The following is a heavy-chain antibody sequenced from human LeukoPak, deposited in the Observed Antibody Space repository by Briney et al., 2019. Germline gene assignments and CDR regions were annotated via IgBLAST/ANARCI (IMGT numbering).Heavy chain of an antibody. Sequence: SETLSLTCTASGGSIGSHYWHWLRQSPEKGLEWIGYISYTGSTRYNPSLESRVTASVDTFKNQFSLKLRSVTAADTAVYYCARGYSSPTTSYVRWLDPWGQGTQVTVSS. CDR3: ARGYSSPTTSYVRWLDP. J-gene: IGHJ5*02. V-gene: IGHV4-59*11. CDR1: GGSIGSHY. D-gene: IGHD2-2*01. CDR2: ISYTGST.